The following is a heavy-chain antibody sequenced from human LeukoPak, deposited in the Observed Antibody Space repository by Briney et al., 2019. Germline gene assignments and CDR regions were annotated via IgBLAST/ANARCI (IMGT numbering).Heavy chain of an antibody. D-gene: IGHD3-22*01. J-gene: IGHJ4*02. CDR1: GFTFSNYA. CDR2: ISGSGGTR. CDR3: ACYDSSGSYFDY. V-gene: IGHV3-23*01. Sequence: GGSLRLSCAASGFTFSNYAMSWDRQAPGKGLEWVSAISGSGGTRNYADSVKGRFTISRDNSKNTLYLQMNSLRAEDTAVYYCACYDSSGSYFDYWGQGTLVPVSS.